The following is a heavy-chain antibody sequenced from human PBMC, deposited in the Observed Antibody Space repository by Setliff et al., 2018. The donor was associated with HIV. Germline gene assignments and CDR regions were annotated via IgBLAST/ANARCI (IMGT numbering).Heavy chain of an antibody. J-gene: IGHJ5*02. CDR1: GGSISSHY. Sequence: SETLSLTCTVSGGSISSHYWSWIRQPPGKGLEWIGSIYYSGSTYYNPSLKSRVSMSLDTSKNQFSLKLTSVTAADTAVYYCARGGTSSNWFDPWGQGTLVTVSS. CDR3: ARGGTSSNWFDP. D-gene: IGHD1-26*01. CDR2: IYYSGST. V-gene: IGHV4-59*11.